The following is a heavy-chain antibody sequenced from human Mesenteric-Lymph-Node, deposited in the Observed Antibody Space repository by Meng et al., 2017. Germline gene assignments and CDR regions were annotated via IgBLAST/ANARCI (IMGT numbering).Heavy chain of an antibody. V-gene: IGHV4-4*02. D-gene: IGHD4/OR15-4a*01. CDR1: GVSISSSDW. CDR2: IFHTGNA. CDR3: VRERPRANVDASMDLIDY. J-gene: IGHJ4*02. Sequence: VQLQESGPGLVKASGPLSLTCAVSGVSISSSDWWGWVRQTPGKGLEWIGEIFHTGNANYNPSLKSRVSMSVDNSKNQFSLNLISVTAADTAVYYCVRERPRANVDASMDLIDYWGQGTLVTVSS.